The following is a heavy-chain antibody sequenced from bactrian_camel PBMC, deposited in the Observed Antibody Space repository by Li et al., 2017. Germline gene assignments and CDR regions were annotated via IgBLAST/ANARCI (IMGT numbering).Heavy chain of an antibody. V-gene: IGHV3S55*01. CDR1: GYSAVTLC. Sequence: VQLVESGGGSVQAGGSLRLSCAAASGYSAVTLCMGWFRQAPGKEREGVAAIDRDGQIVYADSVKGRFTISRDNAKETLYLQMNNLKPEDTATYVCAEDRGMCLAFLKAAGYRYWGQGTQVTVS. CDR2: IDRDGQI. D-gene: IGHD1*01. J-gene: IGHJ4*01. CDR3: AEDRGMCLAFLKAAGYRY.